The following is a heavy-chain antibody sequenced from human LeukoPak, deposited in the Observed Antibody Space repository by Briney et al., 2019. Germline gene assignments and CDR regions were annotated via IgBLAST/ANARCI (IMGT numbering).Heavy chain of an antibody. CDR1: GYTFTSYG. CDR3: ARAPAYYDSSGYYYLSDY. Sequence: ASVKVSFKASGYTFTSYGISWVRQAPGQGLEWMGWISAYNGNTNYAQKLQGRVTMTTDTSTSTAYMELRSLRSDDTAVYYCARAPAYYDSSGYYYLSDYWGQGTLVTVSS. D-gene: IGHD3-22*01. CDR2: ISAYNGNT. J-gene: IGHJ4*02. V-gene: IGHV1-18*01.